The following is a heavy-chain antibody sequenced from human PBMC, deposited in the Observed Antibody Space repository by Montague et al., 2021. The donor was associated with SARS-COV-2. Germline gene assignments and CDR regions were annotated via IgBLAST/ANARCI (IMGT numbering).Heavy chain of an antibody. J-gene: IGHJ3*01. Sequence: ETLSLTCTVSGATISSDYWSWIRQSPGKGLEWIGYMPYSGSATYNPSLESRVAISRDTSKNQFSLTLIPATAADTAIYYCARTSDPSNFDSTGYYGAFDVWGQGTTVIVSS. CDR2: MPYSGSA. V-gene: IGHV4-59*01. CDR1: GATISSDY. CDR3: ARTSDPSNFDSTGYYGAFDV. D-gene: IGHD3-22*01.